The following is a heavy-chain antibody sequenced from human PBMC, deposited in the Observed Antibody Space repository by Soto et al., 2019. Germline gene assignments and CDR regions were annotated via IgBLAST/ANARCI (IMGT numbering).Heavy chain of an antibody. D-gene: IGHD3-10*01. V-gene: IGHV3-23*01. J-gene: IGHJ4*02. CDR3: AKKSAGNIPFDD. CDR2: ISSSGGDT. Sequence: EVQLLESGGGLVQPGGSLRLSCAASGFTFSSYAMSWVRQAPGKGLEWVSGISSSGGDTPYAAPVKGRFTISRDNSKNTVYLQMNSLRVEDTAVYFCAKKSAGNIPFDDWGQGTLVTVSS. CDR1: GFTFSSYA.